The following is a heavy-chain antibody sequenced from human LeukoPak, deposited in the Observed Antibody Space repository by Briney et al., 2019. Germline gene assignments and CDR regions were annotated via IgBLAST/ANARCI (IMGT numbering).Heavy chain of an antibody. Sequence: SETLSLTCTVSGGSISSYYWSWIRQPLGKGLEWIGYIYYSGSTNYNPSLKSRVTISVDTSKNQFSLKLSSVTAADTAVYYCARGKRGYSSSWYDYWGQGTLVTVSS. V-gene: IGHV4-59*12. J-gene: IGHJ4*02. CDR2: IYYSGST. D-gene: IGHD6-13*01. CDR3: ARGKRGYSSSWYDY. CDR1: GGSISSYY.